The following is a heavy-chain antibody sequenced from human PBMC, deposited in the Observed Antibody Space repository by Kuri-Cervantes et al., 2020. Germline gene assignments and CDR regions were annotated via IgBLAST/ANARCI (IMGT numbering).Heavy chain of an antibody. D-gene: IGHD4-23*01. J-gene: IGHJ4*02. CDR3: ARVVSQAGQFDY. CDR2: IYSGGST. CDR1: GFTVSSNY. Sequence: GGSLRLSCAASGFTVSSNYMSWVGQAPGKGLEWVSVIYSGGSTNYADSVTGRFTISTDNSKNTLYLQMNSLRAEDTAVYYCARVVSQAGQFDYWGQGTLVTVSS. V-gene: IGHV3-53*01.